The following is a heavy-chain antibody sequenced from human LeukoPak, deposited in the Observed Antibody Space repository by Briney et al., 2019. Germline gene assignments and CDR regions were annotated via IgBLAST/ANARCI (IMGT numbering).Heavy chain of an antibody. CDR3: ITYGSGTI. CDR2: IYSGGST. Sequence: GGSLRLSCAASGFTVSSNYMSWVRQAPGKGLDWVSVIYSGGSTYYADSVKGRFTISRDNSKNTPYLQMNSLKTEHTAMYYCITYGSGTIWGQGTLVTVSS. J-gene: IGHJ4*02. D-gene: IGHD3-10*01. CDR1: GFTVSSNY. V-gene: IGHV3-53*01.